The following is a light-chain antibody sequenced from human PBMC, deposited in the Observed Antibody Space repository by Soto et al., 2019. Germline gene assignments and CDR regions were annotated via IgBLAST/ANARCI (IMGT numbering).Light chain of an antibody. CDR2: GNS. V-gene: IGLV1-40*01. J-gene: IGLJ1*01. CDR1: SPNIGAGYD. CDR3: QSYDSSLSGLV. Sequence: QSVLTQPPSVSGAPGQRFTIPCTGGSPNIGAGYDVHWYQQLPGTAPKLLIYGNSNRPSGVPDRFSGSKSGTSASLAITGLQAEDEADYYCQSYDSSLSGLVFGTGTKLTVL.